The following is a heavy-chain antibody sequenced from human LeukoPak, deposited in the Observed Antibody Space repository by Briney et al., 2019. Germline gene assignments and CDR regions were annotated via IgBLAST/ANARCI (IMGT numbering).Heavy chain of an antibody. CDR1: GFTFSSYS. V-gene: IGHV3-21*01. CDR2: ISSSSSYI. J-gene: IGHJ6*03. D-gene: IGHD5-18*01. CDR3: ATKSGYSYGYSPKYYYYMDV. Sequence: NPGGSLRLSCAASGFTFSSYSMNWVRQAPGKGLEWVSSISSSSSYIYYADSVKGRFTISRDNAKNSLYLQMNSLRAEDTAVYYCATKSGYSYGYSPKYYYYMDVWGKGTTVTVSS.